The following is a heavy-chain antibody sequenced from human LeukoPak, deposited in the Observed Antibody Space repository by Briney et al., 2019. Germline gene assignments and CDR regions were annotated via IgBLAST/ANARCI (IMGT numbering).Heavy chain of an antibody. CDR2: IYSGGST. Sequence: GGSLRLSCAASGFTVSSNYMSWVRQAPGKGLEWVSVIYSGGSTYYADSVKGRFTISRDNSKNTLYLQMNSLRAEDTAVYYCARSDSSGYYPNLLDYWGQGTLVTVSS. CDR3: ARSDSSGYYPNLLDY. D-gene: IGHD3-22*01. J-gene: IGHJ4*02. CDR1: GFTVSSNY. V-gene: IGHV3-53*01.